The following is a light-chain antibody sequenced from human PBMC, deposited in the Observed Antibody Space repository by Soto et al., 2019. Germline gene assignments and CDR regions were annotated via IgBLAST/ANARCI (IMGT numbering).Light chain of an antibody. CDR2: YIS. Sequence: EIVMTQSPATLSVSPGETASLSCRASQSAGNFLAWYQQKPGQAPRLLIYYISTRATGIPARFSGSGSGTEFTLTISSLQSEDFAVYYCQQYKNWPPITFGQGTRLEIK. CDR3: QQYKNWPPIT. J-gene: IGKJ5*01. V-gene: IGKV3D-15*01. CDR1: QSAGNF.